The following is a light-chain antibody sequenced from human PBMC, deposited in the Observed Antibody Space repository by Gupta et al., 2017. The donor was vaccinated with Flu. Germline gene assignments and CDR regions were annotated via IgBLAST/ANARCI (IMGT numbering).Light chain of an antibody. V-gene: IGKV3-11*01. J-gene: IGKJ1*01. CDR2: DAS. CDR3: VQRFNWPWT. CDR1: QSISSQ. Sequence: EIVLTQSPATLSLSPGERASLSCRASQSISSQIAWYQQKPDQAPRLLIYDASNRATGIPARFSGSGSGTDFTLIISSLEPEDFAIYYCVQRFNWPWTFGQGTKVEIK.